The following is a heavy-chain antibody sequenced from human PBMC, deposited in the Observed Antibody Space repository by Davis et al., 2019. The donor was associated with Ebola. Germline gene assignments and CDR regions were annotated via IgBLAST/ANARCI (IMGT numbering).Heavy chain of an antibody. CDR3: ARGRYSPRVAVGVYAKFDP. CDR2: FAHSGSS. Sequence: MPGGSLRLSCTVSGGSISSYYWSWIRQSPGKGLEWIGEFAHSGSSNYNPSLKSRVSILGDTSKNQFSLELTSVTAADTAVYYCARGRYSPRVAVGVYAKFDPWGQGTPVTVSS. V-gene: IGHV4-34*01. CDR1: GGSISSYY. D-gene: IGHD2-8*02. J-gene: IGHJ5*02.